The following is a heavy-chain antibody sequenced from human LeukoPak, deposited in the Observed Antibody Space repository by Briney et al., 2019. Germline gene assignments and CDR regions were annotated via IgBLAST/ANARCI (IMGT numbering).Heavy chain of an antibody. Sequence: GGSLRLSCAASGFTVSSNYMSWVRQAPGKGLEWVSVIYSGGSTYYADSVKGRFTITRDNSKNTLYLQMNSLRAEDTAVYYCARDTSGYGLGAFDIWGQGTMVTVSS. CDR1: GFTVSSNY. CDR3: ARDTSGYGLGAFDI. V-gene: IGHV3-53*01. D-gene: IGHD5-12*01. CDR2: IYSGGST. J-gene: IGHJ3*02.